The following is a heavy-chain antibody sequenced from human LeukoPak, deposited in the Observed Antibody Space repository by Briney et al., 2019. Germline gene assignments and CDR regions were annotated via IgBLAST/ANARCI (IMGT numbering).Heavy chain of an antibody. J-gene: IGHJ4*02. CDR3: ARVGRYCSSTSCYVDY. V-gene: IGHV1-69*02. Sequence: SVKVSCKASGGTFSSYTISWVRQAPGQGLEWMGRIIPILGIANYAQKFQGRVTITADKSTSTAYMELSSLRSEDTAVYYCARVGRYCSSTSCYVDYWGQGTLSPSPQ. D-gene: IGHD2-2*01. CDR1: GGTFSSYT. CDR2: IIPILGIA.